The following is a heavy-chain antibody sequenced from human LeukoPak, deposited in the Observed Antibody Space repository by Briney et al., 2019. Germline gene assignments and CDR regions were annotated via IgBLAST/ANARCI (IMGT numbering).Heavy chain of an antibody. CDR3: ARGPGIDVAGVFDY. Sequence: ASVRVSCKASGFGFSSYGINWVRQAPGQRLEWMGWISAYTGQTKYLQKMRGRVTMTTDTSTNTAYMELRSLTSDDTAVYYCARGPGIDVAGVFDYWGKGSLVIVSS. D-gene: IGHD6-19*01. CDR1: GFGFSSYG. J-gene: IGHJ4*02. V-gene: IGHV1-18*04. CDR2: ISAYTGQT.